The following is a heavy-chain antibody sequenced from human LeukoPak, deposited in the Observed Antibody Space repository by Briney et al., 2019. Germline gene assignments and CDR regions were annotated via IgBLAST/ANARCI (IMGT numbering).Heavy chain of an antibody. Sequence: GASVKVSCKASGYTFTSYGISWVRQAPGQGLEWMGWISAYNGNTNYAQKLQGRVTMTTDTSTSTAYMELRSLRSDDTAVYYCARDVLLWFGELGEMNWFDPWGQGTLVTVSS. CDR1: GYTFTSYG. V-gene: IGHV1-18*01. J-gene: IGHJ5*02. CDR3: ARDVLLWFGELGEMNWFDP. D-gene: IGHD3-10*01. CDR2: ISAYNGNT.